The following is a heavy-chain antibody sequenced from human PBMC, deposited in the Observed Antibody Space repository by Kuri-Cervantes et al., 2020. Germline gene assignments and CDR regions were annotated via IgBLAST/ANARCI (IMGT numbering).Heavy chain of an antibody. CDR3: ARGGGVRYFDWSINNYFDY. V-gene: IGHV3-30*03. J-gene: IGHJ4*02. CDR2: ISYDGSNK. D-gene: IGHD3-9*01. Sequence: GGSLRLSCAASGFTFSSYSMNWVRQAPGKGLEWVAVISYDGSNKYYADSVKGRFTISRDNAKNSLYLQMNSLRAEDTAVYYCARGGGVRYFDWSINNYFDYWGQGTPVTVSS. CDR1: GFTFSSYS.